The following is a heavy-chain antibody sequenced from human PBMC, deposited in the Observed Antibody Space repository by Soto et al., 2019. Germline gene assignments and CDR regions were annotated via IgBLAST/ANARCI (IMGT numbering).Heavy chain of an antibody. CDR3: ARILYVDNVDY. V-gene: IGHV1-8*01. Sequence: QVQLVQSVAEVKKPGASVKASCKASGYTFTSYDINWVRQATGQGLEWMGWMNPNSANTGYAQKFHGRSTMTRHTSISTAYTELSSLRSEDTAVYYCARILYVDNVDYRGQGTMVTASS. D-gene: IGHD4-17*01. CDR2: MNPNSANT. J-gene: IGHJ4*02. CDR1: GYTFTSYD.